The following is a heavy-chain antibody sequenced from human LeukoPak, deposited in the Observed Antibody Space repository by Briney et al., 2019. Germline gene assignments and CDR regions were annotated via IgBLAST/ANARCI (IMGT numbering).Heavy chain of an antibody. V-gene: IGHV3-23*01. J-gene: IGHJ4*02. Sequence: GGSLRLSCEASGFTFSSPGMSWVRQAPGKGLEWVSGISGSGGSIEYADCVKGRFTISRDICKNTVYLQMNSLRAEDTAVYYCAKSDCSYIVCYVLDYWGQGTPVTVSS. CDR1: GFTFSSPG. D-gene: IGHD2-2*01. CDR2: ISGSGGSI. CDR3: AKSDCSYIVCYVLDY.